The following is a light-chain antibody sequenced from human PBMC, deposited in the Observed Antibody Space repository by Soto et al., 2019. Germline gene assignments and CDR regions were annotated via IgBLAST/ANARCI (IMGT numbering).Light chain of an antibody. J-gene: IGKJ4*01. CDR2: EAS. Sequence: DIQMTQSPSSLSASVGDRVTITCQASQDITNYLNWYQQKPGKAPKVLIYEASNLETGVPSRFSGSGSGTDFTFTISSLQPDDIATYYCQQYDNLPLTFGGGTKVEIK. CDR1: QDITNY. CDR3: QQYDNLPLT. V-gene: IGKV1-33*01.